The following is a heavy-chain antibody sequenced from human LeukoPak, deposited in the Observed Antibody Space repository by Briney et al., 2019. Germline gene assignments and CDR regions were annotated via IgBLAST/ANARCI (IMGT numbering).Heavy chain of an antibody. Sequence: PSETLSLTCTVSGGSISGSSYYWGWIRQPPGKGLEWIGSIYYSGSTYYNPSLKSRVTISVDTSKNQFSLKLSSVTAADTAVYYCAITIIVGAITPYYYGMDVWGQGTTVTVSS. CDR2: IYYSGST. CDR1: GGSISGSSYY. D-gene: IGHD1-26*01. J-gene: IGHJ6*02. CDR3: AITIIVGAITPYYYGMDV. V-gene: IGHV4-39*01.